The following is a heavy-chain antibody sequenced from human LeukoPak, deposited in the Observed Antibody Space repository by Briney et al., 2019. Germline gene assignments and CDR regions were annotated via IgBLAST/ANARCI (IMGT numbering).Heavy chain of an antibody. CDR1: GGSISSYY. Sequence: SETLSLTCTVSGGSISSYYWSWIRQPPGKGLEWIGYIYYSGSTNYNPSLKSRVSISVDTSKNQFSLKLSSVTAADTAVYYCARGWEYYYDSSGYYSVDAFDIWGQGTMVTVSS. CDR2: IYYSGST. V-gene: IGHV4-59*01. CDR3: ARGWEYYYDSSGYYSVDAFDI. D-gene: IGHD3-22*01. J-gene: IGHJ3*02.